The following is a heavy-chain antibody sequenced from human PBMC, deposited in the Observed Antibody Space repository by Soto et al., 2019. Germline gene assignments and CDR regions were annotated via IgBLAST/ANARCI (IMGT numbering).Heavy chain of an antibody. D-gene: IGHD5-12*01. J-gene: IGHJ3*02. CDR2: IYYSGST. CDR1: GGSISSYY. V-gene: IGHV4-59*01. Sequence: QVQLQESGPGLVKPSETLSLNCTVSGGSISSYYWSWIRQPPGKGLEWIGYIYYSGSTNYNPSLKSRVTVSVDTSKNQFSLKLSFVTAADTAVYYCARRYAYAFEIWGPGTMVTVSS. CDR3: ARRYAYAFEI.